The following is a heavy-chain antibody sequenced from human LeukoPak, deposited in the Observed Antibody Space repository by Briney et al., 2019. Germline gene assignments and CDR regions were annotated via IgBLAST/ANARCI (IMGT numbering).Heavy chain of an antibody. CDR3: AKDQRELDH. J-gene: IGHJ4*02. Sequence: SETLSLTCAVYGGSFSGYYWSWIRQPPGKGLEWIGEINHSGSTNYNPSLKSRVTISVDTSKNQFSLKLSSVTAADTAVYCCAKDQRELDHWGQGTLVTVSS. CDR1: GGSFSGYY. D-gene: IGHD1-26*01. V-gene: IGHV4-34*01. CDR2: INHSGST.